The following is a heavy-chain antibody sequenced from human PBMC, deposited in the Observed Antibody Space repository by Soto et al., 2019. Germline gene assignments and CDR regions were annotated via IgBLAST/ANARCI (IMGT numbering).Heavy chain of an antibody. CDR2: FFDSGSDSGTT. J-gene: IGHJ1*01. D-gene: IGHD4-17*01. CDR3: ARPPRSSGDFAGRYFHL. CDR1: DDSITMNIYY. V-gene: IGHV4-39*01. Sequence: SETLSLTCSVSDDSITMNIYYWAWIRQPPGKGLEWIGSFFDSGSDSGTTDYSPSFKRRVTISVDAPKNQLSLKLRSVTAADTAVYYCARPPRSSGDFAGRYFHLWGQGTLVTVSS.